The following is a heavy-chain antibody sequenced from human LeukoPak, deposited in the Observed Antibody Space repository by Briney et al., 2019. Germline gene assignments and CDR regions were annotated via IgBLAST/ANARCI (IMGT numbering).Heavy chain of an antibody. Sequence: GRSLRLSCAASGFTFSTYGMHWVRQAPGKGLEWVSSISSSSSYIYYADSVKGRFTISRDNAKNSLYLQMNSLRAEDTAVYYCARGLEVSPYGYWGQGTLVTVSS. J-gene: IGHJ4*02. V-gene: IGHV3-21*01. D-gene: IGHD3-3*01. CDR1: GFTFSTYG. CDR3: ARGLEVSPYGY. CDR2: ISSSSSYI.